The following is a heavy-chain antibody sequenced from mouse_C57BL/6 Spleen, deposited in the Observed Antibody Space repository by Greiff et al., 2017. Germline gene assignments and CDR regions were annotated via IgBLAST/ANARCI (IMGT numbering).Heavy chain of an antibody. D-gene: IGHD1-1*01. V-gene: IGHV5-16*01. CDR1: GFTFSDYY. J-gene: IGHJ2*01. Sequence: EVKLMESEGGLVQPGSSMKLSCTASGFTFSDYYMAWVRQVPEKGLEWVANINYDGSSTYYLDSLKSRFIISRDNAKNILYLQMSSLKSEDTATYYCARETTVTPFDYWGQGTTLTVSS. CDR3: ARETTVTPFDY. CDR2: INYDGSST.